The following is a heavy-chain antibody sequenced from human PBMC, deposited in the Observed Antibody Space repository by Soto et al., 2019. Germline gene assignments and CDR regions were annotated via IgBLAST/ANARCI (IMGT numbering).Heavy chain of an antibody. V-gene: IGHV4-39*02. J-gene: IGHJ4*02. D-gene: IGHD5-18*01. CDR1: GGSISSSSYY. Sequence: SETLSLTCTVSGGSISSSSYYWGWIRQPPGKGLEWIGSIYYSGSTYYNPSPKSRVTISVETSKNQFSLKLSSVTAADTAVYYCARETGGVYSYGYFDYWGQGTLVTVSS. CDR3: ARETGGVYSYGYFDY. CDR2: IYYSGST.